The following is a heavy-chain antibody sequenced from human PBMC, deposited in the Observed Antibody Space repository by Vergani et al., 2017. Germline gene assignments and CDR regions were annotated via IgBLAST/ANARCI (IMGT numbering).Heavy chain of an antibody. CDR2: IHHSGST. Sequence: QVQLQESGPGLVQPPGTLSLTCAVSGGSISSSNWWSWVRQPPGKGLKGIGEIHHSGSTNYNPSLKSRVTISVDKSKNQFSLKLSSVTAADTAVYYCARYPDTAMVPIAFYIWGQRTMVTVSS. D-gene: IGHD5-18*01. CDR3: ARYPDTAMVPIAFYI. J-gene: IGHJ3*02. V-gene: IGHV4-4*03. CDR1: GGSISSSNW.